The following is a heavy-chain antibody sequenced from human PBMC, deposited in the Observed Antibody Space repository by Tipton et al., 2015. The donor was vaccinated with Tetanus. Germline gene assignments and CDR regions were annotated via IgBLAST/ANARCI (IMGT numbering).Heavy chain of an antibody. J-gene: IGHJ5*01. V-gene: IGHV1-2*02. CDR3: VRPDRYCSGGSCYLALDS. D-gene: IGHD2-15*01. CDR2: INPKTGVT. Sequence: SGAEVKKPGASVKVSCKASGHTVSVSYIHWVRQAPGQGLEWLGWINPKTGVTKYSWKVQDRVTMTRDTSSGTTYMELSSLRPDDTAVYYCVRPDRYCSGGSCYLALDSWGQGSLITVSS. CDR1: GHTVSVSY.